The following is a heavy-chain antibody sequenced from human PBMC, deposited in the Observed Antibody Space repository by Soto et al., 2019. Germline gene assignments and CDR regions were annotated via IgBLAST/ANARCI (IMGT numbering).Heavy chain of an antibody. J-gene: IGHJ5*02. CDR2: IYYSGTT. CDR3: ARAAAPCWCDP. CDR1: GASIRSGGYY. Sequence: QVRLQESGPVLVKPSQTLSLTCIVSGASIRSGGYYGSWILQHPGKGLELIGYIYYSGTTYYNPSIESRLSISADTSKNLLSLTLSYVTAADTAIYYCARAAAPCWCDPWGDGTLVPVCS. V-gene: IGHV4-31*03. D-gene: IGHD2-2*01.